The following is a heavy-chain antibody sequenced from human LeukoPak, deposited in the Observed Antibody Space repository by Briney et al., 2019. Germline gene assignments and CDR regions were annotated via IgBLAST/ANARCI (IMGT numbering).Heavy chain of an antibody. Sequence: GGSLRLSCAPSGFTFSRHGMHWVRQAPGKGLEWVAIISNDGSRKYYAHSVEGRFTISRDNSKNTLYLQMGSLRAEDTAVYYCARDRAWNYFDYWGQGTLVTVSS. CDR2: ISNDGSRK. CDR1: GFTFSRHG. V-gene: IGHV3-30*03. CDR3: ARDRAWNYFDY. D-gene: IGHD3-3*01. J-gene: IGHJ4*02.